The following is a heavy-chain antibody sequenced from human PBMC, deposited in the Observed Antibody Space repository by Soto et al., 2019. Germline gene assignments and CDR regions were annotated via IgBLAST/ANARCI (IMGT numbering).Heavy chain of an antibody. CDR1: GFIFSNAW. CDR3: TTDSYMTNIIVRFDY. Sequence: GGSLGLSCAASGFIFSNAWINWVRQAPGKGLEWVGRVKSKTDGGTTDLAAPVKGRFAISRDDPKNMVYLEMNSLKTEDTAIYYCTTDSYMTNIIVRFDYWGHGTLVTVSS. J-gene: IGHJ4*01. V-gene: IGHV3-15*07. CDR2: VKSKTDGGTT. D-gene: IGHD4-17*01.